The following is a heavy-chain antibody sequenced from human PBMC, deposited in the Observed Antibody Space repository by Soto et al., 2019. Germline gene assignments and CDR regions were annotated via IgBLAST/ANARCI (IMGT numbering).Heavy chain of an antibody. CDR3: ARSGRAIFGYFDP. CDR1: GYSFTNYW. D-gene: IGHD3-3*01. J-gene: IGHJ5*02. CDR2: IYPGDSDT. Sequence: EVQLVQSGAEVKKPGESLKISCKGSGYSFTNYWIAWVRQMPGKGLEWMGIIYPGDSDTRYSPSFQGQVTISADKSISTAFLQWRSLKASDTAMYYCARSGRAIFGYFDPWGQGTLVTVSS. V-gene: IGHV5-51*01.